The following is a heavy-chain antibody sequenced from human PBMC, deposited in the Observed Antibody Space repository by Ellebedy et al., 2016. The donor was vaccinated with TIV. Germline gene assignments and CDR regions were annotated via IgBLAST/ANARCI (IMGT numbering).Heavy chain of an antibody. CDR3: AKEGMFAPPDY. Sequence: AASVKVSCKASGYTFTSYGINWVRQAPGQGLEWMGWINTNTGSPTYARDFTGRFVFSLDTSVSTAYLQITSLKAEDTAMYYCAKEGMFAPPDYWGQGTLVTVSS. J-gene: IGHJ4*02. CDR2: INTNTGSP. CDR1: GYTFTSYG. V-gene: IGHV7-4-1*02. D-gene: IGHD2-21*01.